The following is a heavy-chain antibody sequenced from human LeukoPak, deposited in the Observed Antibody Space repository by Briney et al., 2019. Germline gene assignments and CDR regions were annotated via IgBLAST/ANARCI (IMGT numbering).Heavy chain of an antibody. CDR1: GGSFSGYY. J-gene: IGHJ4*02. Sequence: SETLSLTCAVYGGSFSGYYWSWMRQPPGKGLEWLGEINHSGTTNYSPSLKSRVTISVDESKNQFSLKLGSVTAADTAVYYCARREDGYKNPFDYWGQGTLVTVSS. V-gene: IGHV4-34*01. D-gene: IGHD5-24*01. CDR3: ARREDGYKNPFDY. CDR2: INHSGTT.